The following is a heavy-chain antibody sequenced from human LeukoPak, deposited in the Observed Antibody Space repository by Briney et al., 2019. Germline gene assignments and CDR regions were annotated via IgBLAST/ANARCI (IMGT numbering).Heavy chain of an antibody. V-gene: IGHV4-34*01. J-gene: IGHJ3*02. CDR1: GGSFSGYY. D-gene: IGHD3-22*01. CDR2: VNHSGST. CDR3: ASDYYDSSGYYSQAFDI. Sequence: SETLSLTCAVYGGSFSGYYWSWIRQPPGKGLEWIGEVNHSGSTNYNPSLKSRVTISVDTSKNQFSLKLSSVTAADTAVYYCASDYYDSSGYYSQAFDIWGQGTMVTVSS.